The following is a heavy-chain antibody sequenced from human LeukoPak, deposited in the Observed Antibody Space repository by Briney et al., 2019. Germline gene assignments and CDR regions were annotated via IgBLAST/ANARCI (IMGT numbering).Heavy chain of an antibody. CDR1: GFTFRGYW. CDR2: INQDGSEK. CDR3: ARESTAGYNSSWYGFRN. V-gene: IGHV3-7*01. D-gene: IGHD6-13*01. Sequence: GGSLRLSCAASGFTFRGYWMSWVRQAPGKGLEWVANINQDGSEKYYVDSVKGRFTISRDNAKNSLFLQMGGLRVEDTAVYYCARESTAGYNSSWYGFRNWGQGTLVSVSS. J-gene: IGHJ1*01.